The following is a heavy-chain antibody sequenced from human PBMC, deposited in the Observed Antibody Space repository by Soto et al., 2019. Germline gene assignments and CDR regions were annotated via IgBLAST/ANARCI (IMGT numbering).Heavy chain of an antibody. CDR2: IYYSGST. CDR1: GGSISSRSYY. V-gene: IGHV4-39*01. CDR3: ARTDYYGSAYL. Sequence: PSETLSLTCTVSGGSISSRSYYWGWIRQPPGKGLEWIGSIYYSGSTYYNPSLKSRVTISVDTSKNQFSLKLSSVTAADTAVYYCARTDYYGSAYLWGQGTLVTVSS. D-gene: IGHD3-10*01. J-gene: IGHJ5*02.